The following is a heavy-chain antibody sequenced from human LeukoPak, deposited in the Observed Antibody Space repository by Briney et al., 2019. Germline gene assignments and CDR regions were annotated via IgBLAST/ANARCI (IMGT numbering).Heavy chain of an antibody. CDR2: IIPIFGTA. CDR1: GGTFSSYA. CDR3: ARDVGYDSSGYYYNLPGY. J-gene: IGHJ4*02. Sequence: ASVKVSCKASGGTFSSYAISWVRQAPGQGLEWMGGIIPIFGTANYAQKFQGRVTITADKSTSTAYMELSSLRSEDTAVYYCARDVGYDSSGYYYNLPGYWGQGTLVTVSS. D-gene: IGHD3-22*01. V-gene: IGHV1-69*06.